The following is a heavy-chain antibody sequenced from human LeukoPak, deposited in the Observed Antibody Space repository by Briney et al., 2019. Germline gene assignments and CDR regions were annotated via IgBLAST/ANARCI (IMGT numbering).Heavy chain of an antibody. D-gene: IGHD1-26*01. Sequence: PGWSLRLSCAASGFTFSNYLMHWVRQAPGTGLVWVSRISGDGSTTTYADSVKGRFTSSRDNAKNTLYLQMNSLGVEDTAVYYCAREVVGLAFDYWGQGTLATVSS. CDR3: AREVVGLAFDY. J-gene: IGHJ4*02. CDR2: ISGDGSTT. V-gene: IGHV3-74*01. CDR1: GFTFSNYL.